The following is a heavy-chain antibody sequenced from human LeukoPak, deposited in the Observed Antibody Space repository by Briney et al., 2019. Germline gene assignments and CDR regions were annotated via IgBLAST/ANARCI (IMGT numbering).Heavy chain of an antibody. V-gene: IGHV3-21*01. CDR3: ATSMAQDVDAFHI. D-gene: IGHD2-21*01. J-gene: IGHJ3*02. CDR2: ISRSSAYI. Sequence: GGSLRLSCAASGFTLSSYSMNWVRQAPGKGLEWVSSISRSSAYIYYADSVKGRFTISRDNAKNSLYLQMNNLRAEDTAMFYCATSMAQDVDAFHIWGQGTMVTVSS. CDR1: GFTLSSYS.